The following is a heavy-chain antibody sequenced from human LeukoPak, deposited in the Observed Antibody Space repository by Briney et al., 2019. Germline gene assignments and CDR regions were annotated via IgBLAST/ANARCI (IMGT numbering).Heavy chain of an antibody. V-gene: IGHV3-21*01. CDR2: ISRNSTYI. Sequence: GGSLRLSCAPSGFTFSDYIMNWVRQAPGKGLEWVASISRNSTYIHYADSVKGRFTISRDNARNSLFLQMNSLRAEDTAIYYCARDEGYYFDSWGQGTQVTVSS. CDR3: ARDEGYYFDS. CDR1: GFTFSDYI. J-gene: IGHJ4*02.